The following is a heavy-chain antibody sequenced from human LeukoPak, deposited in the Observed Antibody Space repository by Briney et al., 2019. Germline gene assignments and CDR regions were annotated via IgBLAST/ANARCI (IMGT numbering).Heavy chain of an antibody. CDR2: ISSSSSAI. CDR3: AALAYYDSSGLPP. CDR1: GFTFSSYS. J-gene: IGHJ5*02. V-gene: IGHV3-48*02. Sequence: GGSLRLSCAASGFTFSSYSMNWVRLAPGKGLEWVSYISSSSSAIYYADSVKGRFTISRDNAKNSLYLQMNSLRDEDTAVYYCAALAYYDSSGLPPWGQGTLVTVSS. D-gene: IGHD3-22*01.